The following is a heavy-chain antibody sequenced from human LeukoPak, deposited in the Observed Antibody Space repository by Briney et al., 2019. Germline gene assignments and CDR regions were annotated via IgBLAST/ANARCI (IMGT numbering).Heavy chain of an antibody. V-gene: IGHV6-1*01. CDR2: TYYRSKWYN. Sequence: SQTLSLTCAISGDSVSSNSAAWNWIRQSPSRGLEWLGRTYYRSKWYNDCAVSVKSRITINPDTSKNQFSLQLNSVTPEDTAVYYCARECNTATVYENYFDFWGQGTLVTVSS. D-gene: IGHD5-18*01. CDR1: GDSVSSNSAA. J-gene: IGHJ4*02. CDR3: ARECNTATVYENYFDF.